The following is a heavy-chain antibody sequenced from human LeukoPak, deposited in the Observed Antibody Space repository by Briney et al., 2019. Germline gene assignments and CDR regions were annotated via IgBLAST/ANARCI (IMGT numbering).Heavy chain of an antibody. CDR2: ISYSGASP. Sequence: GGSLRLSCAASGFSFDRYAMTWVRQTPGKGLEWVSAISYSGASPYYGDSVKGRFTISRDNSKNTVYLQMNSLRDEDTALYYCAKDSSVLPNALDLWGQGTVVTVSS. J-gene: IGHJ3*01. D-gene: IGHD4/OR15-4a*01. CDR1: GFSFDRYA. V-gene: IGHV3-23*01. CDR3: AKDSSVLPNALDL.